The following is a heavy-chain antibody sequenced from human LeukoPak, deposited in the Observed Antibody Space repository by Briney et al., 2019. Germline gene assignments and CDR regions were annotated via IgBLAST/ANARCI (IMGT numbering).Heavy chain of an antibody. CDR2: IIPIFGTA. V-gene: IGHV1-69*06. CDR1: GGTFSSYA. CDR3: ASNTYYYDSSGYQGGLGI. J-gene: IGHJ4*02. Sequence: ASVKVSCKASGGTFSSYAISWVREAPGQGLEWMGGIIPIFGTANYAQKFQGRVTITADKSTSTAYMELSSLRSEDTAVYYCASNTYYYDSSGYQGGLGIWGQGTLVTVSS. D-gene: IGHD3-22*01.